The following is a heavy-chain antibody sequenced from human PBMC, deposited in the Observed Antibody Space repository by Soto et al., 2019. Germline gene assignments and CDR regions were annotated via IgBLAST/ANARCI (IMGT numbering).Heavy chain of an antibody. CDR2: IISSSSTI. CDR3: ARSGGLQYLSTLKTPMDV. Sequence: PVGSLILSCAASGFPFSSYSMNWVRQAPGKGLEWVSYIISSSSTIYYADSVKGRFXISRDNAKNSLYLQMNSLRAEDTAVYYCARSGGLQYLSTLKTPMDVWGKGTTVTVSS. D-gene: IGHD4-4*01. V-gene: IGHV3-48*01. CDR1: GFPFSSYS. J-gene: IGHJ6*04.